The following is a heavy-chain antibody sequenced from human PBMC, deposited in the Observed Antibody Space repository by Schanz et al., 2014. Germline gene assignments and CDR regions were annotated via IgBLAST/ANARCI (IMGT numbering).Heavy chain of an antibody. CDR2: IIPILDKT. Sequence: QGQLVQSGAEVKKPGASVKVSCKASGYTFTSYGITWVRQAPGQGLEWMGWIIPILDKTNYAQKFQGRVTMTADKSTSTVYMEVSGLRSEDTAVYYCARDGEAAAGCDYWGQGTLVTVSS. D-gene: IGHD6-13*01. CDR3: ARDGEAAAGCDY. V-gene: IGHV1-69*10. J-gene: IGHJ4*02. CDR1: GYTFTSYG.